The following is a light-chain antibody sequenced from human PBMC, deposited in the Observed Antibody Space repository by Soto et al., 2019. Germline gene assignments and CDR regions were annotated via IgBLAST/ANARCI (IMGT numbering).Light chain of an antibody. V-gene: IGKV3-11*01. Sequence: EIVLTQSPATLSLSPGERATLSCRASQSVSTYLAWYQQKPGQAPRLLIYDASSRATGIPARFSGSGSGTDFTLTISSLEPEDFAVYYCQQRSNWPRVTFGPGTKVEIK. J-gene: IGKJ3*01. CDR1: QSVSTY. CDR2: DAS. CDR3: QQRSNWPRVT.